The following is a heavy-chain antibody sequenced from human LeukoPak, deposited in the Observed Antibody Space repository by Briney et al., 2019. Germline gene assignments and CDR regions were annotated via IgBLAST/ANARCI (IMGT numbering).Heavy chain of an antibody. CDR2: INPNSGGT. CDR1: GYTFTGYY. V-gene: IGHV1-2*02. CDR3: ARGFPFVTGTLDY. Sequence: ASVKVPCKASGYTFTGYYMHWVRQAPGQGLEWMGWINPNSGGTNYAQKFQGRVTMTRDTSISTAYMELSRLRSDDTAVYYCARGFPFVTGTLDYWGQGTLVTISS. J-gene: IGHJ4*02. D-gene: IGHD1-20*01.